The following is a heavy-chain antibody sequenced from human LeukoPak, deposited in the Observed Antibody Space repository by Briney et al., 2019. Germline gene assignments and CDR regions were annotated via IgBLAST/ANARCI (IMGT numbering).Heavy chain of an antibody. J-gene: IGHJ4*02. V-gene: IGHV4-39*01. Sequence: SETLSLTCTVSGDSISSSSDYWGWIRQPAGKGLEWIGSIYYSGSTSYNPSLKSRVTISVDTSKNQFSLRLSSVTAADTAVYYCARLQYGDFYFDYWGQGTLVTVSS. D-gene: IGHD4-17*01. CDR1: GDSISSSSDY. CDR3: ARLQYGDFYFDY. CDR2: IYYSGST.